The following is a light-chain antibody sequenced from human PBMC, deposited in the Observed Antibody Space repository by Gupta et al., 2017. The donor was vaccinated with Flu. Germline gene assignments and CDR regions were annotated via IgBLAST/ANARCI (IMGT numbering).Light chain of an antibody. CDR3: QQDHSWPRT. CDR2: GAS. V-gene: IGKV3-15*01. CDR1: QNIARN. Sequence: LATLSVSPGERATLSCMASQNIARNLAWYQQRPGQAPSLLIYGASTRATGTPARFSVSGSGTEFTLTITGLQSEDFAVYYCQQDHSWPRTFGQGTKVEIK. J-gene: IGKJ1*01.